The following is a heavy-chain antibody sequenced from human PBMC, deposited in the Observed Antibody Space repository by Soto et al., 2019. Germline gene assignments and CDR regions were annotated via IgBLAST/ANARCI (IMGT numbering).Heavy chain of an antibody. CDR2: ISAYNGNT. Sequence: ASVKVSCKASGYTFTSYGISWVRQAPGQGLEWMGWISAYNGNTNYAQKLQGRVTMTTDTSTSTAYMELRSLRSDDTAVYYCATKPGVIVRRSHNDAFDILGQGTMVTVSS. J-gene: IGHJ3*02. V-gene: IGHV1-18*01. CDR3: ATKPGVIVRRSHNDAFDI. CDR1: GYTFTSYG. D-gene: IGHD2-21*01.